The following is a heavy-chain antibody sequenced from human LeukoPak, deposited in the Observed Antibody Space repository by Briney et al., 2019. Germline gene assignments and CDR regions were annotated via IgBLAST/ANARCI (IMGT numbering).Heavy chain of an antibody. V-gene: IGHV4-38-2*01. CDR1: GYSISSGYY. D-gene: IGHD3-10*01. CDR3: ARASNPDYYGSGTDNWFDP. Sequence: SETLSLTCAVSGYSISSGYYWGWIRQPPGKGLEWIGSIYHSGSTYYNPSLKSRVTISVDTSKNQFSLKLSSVTAADTAVYYCARASNPDYYGSGTDNWFDPWGQGTLVTVSS. J-gene: IGHJ5*02. CDR2: IYHSGST.